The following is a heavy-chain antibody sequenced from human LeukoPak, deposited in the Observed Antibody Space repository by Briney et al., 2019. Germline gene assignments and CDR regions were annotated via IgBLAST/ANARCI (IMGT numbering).Heavy chain of an antibody. CDR2: ISSSGSPI. CDR3: ARDHRIVAADVYYYYGMDV. CDR1: GFTFSDYY. J-gene: IGHJ6*02. D-gene: IGHD6-13*01. Sequence: PGGSLRLSCAASGFTFSDYYTSWIRQAPGKGLEWVSYISSSGSPIYYADSVKGRFTISRDNAKNLLYLQMNSLRIEDTAVYYCARDHRIVAADVYYYYGMDVWGPGTTVTVSS. V-gene: IGHV3-11*01.